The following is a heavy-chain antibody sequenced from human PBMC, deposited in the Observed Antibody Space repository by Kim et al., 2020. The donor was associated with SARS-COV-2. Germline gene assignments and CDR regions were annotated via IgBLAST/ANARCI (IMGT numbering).Heavy chain of an antibody. D-gene: IGHD3-9*01. CDR2: ISGSGGDT. J-gene: IGHJ4*02. CDR1: GFTFSSYA. CDR3: AKDKTGLTGSNY. Sequence: GGSLRLSCAASGFTFSSYAMSWVRQAPGKGLEWVSGISGSGGDTYYADSVKGRFTISRDNSKNTLYLQMNSLGVEDTAVYYCAKDKTGLTGSNYWGQGTLVTVSS. V-gene: IGHV3-23*01.